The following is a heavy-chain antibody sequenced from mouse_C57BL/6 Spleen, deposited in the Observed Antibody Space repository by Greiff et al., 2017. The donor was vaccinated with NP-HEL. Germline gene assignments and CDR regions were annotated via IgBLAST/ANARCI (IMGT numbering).Heavy chain of an antibody. V-gene: IGHV5-16*01. Sequence: EVKLVESEGGLVQPGSSMKLSCTASGFTFSDYYMAWVRQVPEKGLEWVANINYDGSSTYYLDSLKSRFIISRDNAKNILYLQMSSLKSEETATYYGERGPGWDGDWYFDVWGTGTTVTVSS. CDR2: INYDGSST. D-gene: IGHD4-1*01. CDR1: GFTFSDYY. CDR3: ERGPGWDGDWYFDV. J-gene: IGHJ1*03.